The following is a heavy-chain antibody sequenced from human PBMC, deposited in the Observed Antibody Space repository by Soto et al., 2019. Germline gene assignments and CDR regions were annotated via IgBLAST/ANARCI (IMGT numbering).Heavy chain of an antibody. D-gene: IGHD3-22*01. CDR1: GFTFDDYA. J-gene: IGHJ4*02. CDR2: ISWEGDTI. V-gene: IGHV3-9*01. Sequence: EVQLVESGGGLVQPGRSLRLSCAASGFTFDDYAMHWVRQAPGKGLEWVSGISWEGDTIGYADSVKGRFTISRDNAKNSLYLQMNSLRPEDTALYYCAKGVIVAAEIAYWGQGTPVTVSS. CDR3: AKGVIVAAEIAY.